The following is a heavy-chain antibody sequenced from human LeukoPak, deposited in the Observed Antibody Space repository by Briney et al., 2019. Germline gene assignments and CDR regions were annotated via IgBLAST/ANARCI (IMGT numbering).Heavy chain of an antibody. J-gene: IGHJ4*02. D-gene: IGHD6-19*01. Sequence: VKVSCKASGYTFTGYYMHWVRQAPGQGLEWMGWINPNSGGTNYAQKFQGRVTMTRDTSISTAYMELSRLRSDDTAVYYGGSLGYDSSGWYYFDYWGQGTLVTVSS. CDR1: GYTFTGYY. CDR2: INPNSGGT. CDR3: GSLGYDSSGWYYFDY. V-gene: IGHV1-2*02.